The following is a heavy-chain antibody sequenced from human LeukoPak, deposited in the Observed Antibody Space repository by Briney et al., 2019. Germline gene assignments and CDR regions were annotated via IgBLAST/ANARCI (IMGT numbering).Heavy chain of an antibody. V-gene: IGHV3-33*05. CDR2: IAYDGSLQ. J-gene: IGHJ4*02. Sequence: GTSLRLSCAASGFAFTSYGIHWLRQAPGKGLDWVAFIAYDGSLQYYGDSVKGRFTISRDNAQNSLYLQMNSLRAEDTAVYYCARGGNLENWGRGTLVTVSS. D-gene: IGHD1-14*01. CDR1: GFAFTSYG. CDR3: ARGGNLEN.